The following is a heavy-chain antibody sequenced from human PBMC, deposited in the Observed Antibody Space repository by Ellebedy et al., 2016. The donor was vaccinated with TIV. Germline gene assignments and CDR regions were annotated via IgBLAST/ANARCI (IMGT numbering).Heavy chain of an antibody. CDR1: GGSISSGGYS. CDR2: IYTSGST. J-gene: IGHJ6*02. V-gene: IGHV4-61*02. Sequence: SETLSLTXAVSGGSISSGGYSWSWIRQPAGKGLEWIGRIYTSGSTNYNPSLKSRVTMSVDTSKNQFSLKLSSVTAADTAVYYCARDSRSGSYYSAAGYYGMDVWGQGTTVTVSS. CDR3: ARDSRSGSYYSAAGYYGMDV. D-gene: IGHD1-26*01.